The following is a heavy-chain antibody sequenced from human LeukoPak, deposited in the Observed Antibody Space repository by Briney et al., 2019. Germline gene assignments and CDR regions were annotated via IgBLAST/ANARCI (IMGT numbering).Heavy chain of an antibody. Sequence: ASVKVSCKASRDTFNDYYMHWVRQVPGQGLEWMGWISPNSGGTNYAHKFQGRVTMTRDTSISTAYMELSGLRSDDTAVYYCASRLQIVVVTDYDAFDIWGQGTTVTVSS. V-gene: IGHV1-2*02. J-gene: IGHJ3*02. CDR1: RDTFNDYY. D-gene: IGHD2-21*02. CDR2: ISPNSGGT. CDR3: ASRLQIVVVTDYDAFDI.